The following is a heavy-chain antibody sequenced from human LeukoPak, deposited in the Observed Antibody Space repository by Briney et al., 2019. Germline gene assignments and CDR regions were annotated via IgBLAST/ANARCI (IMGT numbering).Heavy chain of an antibody. J-gene: IGHJ4*02. Sequence: GGSLRLSRAASGFTLSSYWMSWVRQAPGKGLEWVSYISFSVNTKYYGDSVKGRFTISRDNAKNSLYLHMDSLRAEDTAVYYCAKDLPTMIVKYYFDYWGQGTLVTVSS. CDR1: GFTLSSYW. CDR3: AKDLPTMIVKYYFDY. D-gene: IGHD3-22*01. CDR2: ISFSVNTK. V-gene: IGHV3-48*04.